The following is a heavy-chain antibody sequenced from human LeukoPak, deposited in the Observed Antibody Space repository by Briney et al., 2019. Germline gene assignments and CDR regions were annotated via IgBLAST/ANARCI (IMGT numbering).Heavy chain of an antibody. Sequence: GRSLRLSCAVSGFTSSNYDMHWVRQAPGKGLDWVAVISNDGTNKYYADTVNGRFTISRVKSRNMLYLQMNSLRTEDTAIYFCARSQGRSIVLVINLWGQGTLVTVSS. CDR1: GFTSSNYD. V-gene: IGHV3-30-3*01. J-gene: IGHJ5*02. CDR2: ISNDGTNK. D-gene: IGHD3-22*01. CDR3: ARSQGRSIVLVINL.